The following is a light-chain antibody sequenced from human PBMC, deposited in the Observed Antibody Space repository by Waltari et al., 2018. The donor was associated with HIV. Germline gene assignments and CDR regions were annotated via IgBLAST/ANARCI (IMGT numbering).Light chain of an antibody. V-gene: IGKV3-15*01. CDR1: QNVFSD. Sequence: TLSVSPGGRATLSCRASQNVFSDLAWYHQKPGQPPRLLIFGASKRATGVPARFSGSGSGTEFTLTITSLQTEDYGLYHCQQYKTWPLTFGQGTRVEIK. CDR2: GAS. J-gene: IGKJ1*01. CDR3: QQYKTWPLT.